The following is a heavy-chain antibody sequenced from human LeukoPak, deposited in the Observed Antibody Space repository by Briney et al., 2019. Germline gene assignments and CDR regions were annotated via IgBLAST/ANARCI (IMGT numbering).Heavy chain of an antibody. D-gene: IGHD3-10*01. V-gene: IGHV3-21*01. CDR1: GFTFRSYS. Sequence: GGSLRLSCADSGFTFRSYSMNWVRQAPAKGLEWVSSISSSSSYIYYADSVKGRFTISRDNAKNSLYLQMNSLRAEDTAVYYCARGRRYYGSGSYTAFDYWGQGTLVTVSS. CDR3: ARGRRYYGSGSYTAFDY. CDR2: ISSSSSYI. J-gene: IGHJ4*02.